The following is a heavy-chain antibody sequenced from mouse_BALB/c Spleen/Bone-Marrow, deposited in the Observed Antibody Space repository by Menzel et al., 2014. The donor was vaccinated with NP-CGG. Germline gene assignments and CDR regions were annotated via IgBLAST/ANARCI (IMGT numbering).Heavy chain of an antibody. CDR3: ARSGNYDFFDH. CDR2: IWSGGTT. J-gene: IGHJ2*01. Sequence: VKLVESGPGLVQPSQSLSIPCTVSGFSLINHGIHWVRQPPGKGLEWLGVIWSGGTTDYNATFIPRLSISKDRSKSQVLFKMNSLQVDDTATYYCARSGNYDFFDHWGQGTTLTVSS. D-gene: IGHD2-1*01. CDR1: GFSLINHG. V-gene: IGHV2-4*02.